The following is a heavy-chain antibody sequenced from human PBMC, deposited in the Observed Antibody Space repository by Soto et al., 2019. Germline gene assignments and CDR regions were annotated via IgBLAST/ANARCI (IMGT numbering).Heavy chain of an antibody. CDR1: GYTFTSYG. V-gene: IGHV1-18*01. J-gene: IGHJ6*02. CDR2: IRASNGNT. Sequence: QVQLVQSGAEVKKPGASVKVSCKASGYTFTSYGISWVRQAPGQGLEWMGWIRASNGNTNYAQKLQGRVTMTKNASTSTACMRLRSLRSDDTAVYYCARGLSSSSSGPYGYDGRYVWGQACKVSVSS. CDR3: ARGLSSSSSGPYGYDGRYV. D-gene: IGHD6-6*01.